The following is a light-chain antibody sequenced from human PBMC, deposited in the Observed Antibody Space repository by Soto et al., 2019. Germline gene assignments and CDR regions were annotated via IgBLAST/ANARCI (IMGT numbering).Light chain of an antibody. J-gene: IGLJ1*01. V-gene: IGLV1-40*01. Sequence: QSFLTQPPSVSGAPGQRVTISCTGSSSNIGTHYDVHWYQQLPGKAPRLLISDNTNRPSGVPDRFSGSKSGTSASLAITGLQAEDEADYYCQSYDSSLSAYVFGTGTKVTVL. CDR1: SSNIGTHYD. CDR2: DNT. CDR3: QSYDSSLSAYV.